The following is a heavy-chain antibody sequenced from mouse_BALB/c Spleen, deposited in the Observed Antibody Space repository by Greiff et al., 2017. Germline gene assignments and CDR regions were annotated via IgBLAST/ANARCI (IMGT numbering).Heavy chain of an antibody. J-gene: IGHJ1*01. Sequence: EVKLMESGPGLVKPSQSLSLTCSVTGYSITSGYYWNWIRQFPGNKLEWMGYISYDGSNNYNPSLKNRISITRDTSKNQFFLKLNSVTTEDTATYYCAGDYGIYWYFDVWGAGTTVTVSS. V-gene: IGHV3-6*02. D-gene: IGHD2-1*01. CDR3: AGDYGIYWYFDV. CDR2: ISYDGSN. CDR1: GYSITSGYY.